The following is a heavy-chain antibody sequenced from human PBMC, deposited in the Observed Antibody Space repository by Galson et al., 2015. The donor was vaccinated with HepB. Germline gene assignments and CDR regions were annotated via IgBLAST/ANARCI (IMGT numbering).Heavy chain of an antibody. J-gene: IGHJ4*02. CDR3: ARGRNRDIVVVVADH. V-gene: IGHV1-8*01. CDR2: MNPNSGNT. Sequence: SVKVSCKASGYTFTSYDINWVRQATGQGLEWMGWMNPNSGNTGYAQKFQGRVTMSRNTSISTAYMELSSLRSEDTAVYYCARGRNRDIVVVVADHWGQGTLVTVSS. D-gene: IGHD2-15*01. CDR1: GYTFTSYD.